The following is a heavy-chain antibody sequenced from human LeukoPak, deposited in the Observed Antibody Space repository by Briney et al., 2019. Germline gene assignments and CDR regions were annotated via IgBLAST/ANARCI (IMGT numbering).Heavy chain of an antibody. CDR3: ARGARGYSYDDACDI. V-gene: IGHV1-69*13. D-gene: IGHD5-18*01. CDR1: GGTFSSYA. CDR2: IIPIFGTA. Sequence: VASVKVSCKASGGTFSSYAISWVRQAPGQGLEWMGGIIPIFGTANYAQKFQGRVTITADESTSTAYMELSRLRSEDTAVYYCARGARGYSYDDACDIWGQGTMVTVSS. J-gene: IGHJ3*02.